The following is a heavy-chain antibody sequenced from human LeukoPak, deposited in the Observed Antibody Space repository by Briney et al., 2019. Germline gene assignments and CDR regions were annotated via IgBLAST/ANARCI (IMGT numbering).Heavy chain of an antibody. J-gene: IGHJ4*02. CDR1: GYTFTSYD. CDR3: ARDGGYCSSTSCRRFDY. V-gene: IGHV1-8*01. Sequence: ASVKVSCKASGYTFTSYDINWVRQATGQGLEWMGWMNPNSGNTGYAQKFQGRVTMTTDTSTSTAYMELRSLRSDDTAVYYCARDGGYCSSTSCRRFDYWGQGTLVTVSS. CDR2: MNPNSGNT. D-gene: IGHD2-2*01.